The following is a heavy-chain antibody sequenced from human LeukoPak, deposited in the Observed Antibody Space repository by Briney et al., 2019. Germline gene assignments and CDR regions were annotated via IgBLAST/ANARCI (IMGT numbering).Heavy chain of an antibody. CDR2: INHSGST. CDR1: GGSFSGYY. Sequence: SETLSLTCAVYGGSFSGYYWSWIRQPPGKGLEWIGEINHSGSTNYNPSLKSRVTISVDTSKNQFSLKLSSVTAADTAVYYCARLSSERIAVAAAPRRLDYWGQGTLVTVSS. V-gene: IGHV4-34*01. J-gene: IGHJ4*02. CDR3: ARLSSERIAVAAAPRRLDY. D-gene: IGHD6-19*01.